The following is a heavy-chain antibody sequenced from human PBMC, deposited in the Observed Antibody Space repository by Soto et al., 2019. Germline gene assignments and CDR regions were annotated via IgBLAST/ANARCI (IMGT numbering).Heavy chain of an antibody. CDR3: ARGKSIAVPEGP. D-gene: IGHD6-19*01. CDR2: VSAYNGYT. J-gene: IGHJ4*02. CDR1: GFTFSNYG. V-gene: IGHV1-18*01. Sequence: QVQLVQSGAEVKKPGASVKVSCKGSGFTFSNYGFNWVRQAPGQGLEWVGWVSAYNGYTKSAQNFQDRLIMTTDTSTNTAYMALRGLRPDDTALYYCARGKSIAVPEGPWGQGTLVTVSS.